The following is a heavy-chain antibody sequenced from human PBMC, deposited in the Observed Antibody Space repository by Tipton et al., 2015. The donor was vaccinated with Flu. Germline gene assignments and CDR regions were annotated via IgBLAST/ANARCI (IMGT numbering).Heavy chain of an antibody. V-gene: IGHV4-4*07. J-gene: IGHJ4*02. CDR1: GGSISTSY. D-gene: IGHD3-10*01. CDR2: ISTSGST. CDR3: ARGSGSGTYLIFDF. Sequence: TLSLTCTVSGGSISTSYWSWIRQPAGKGLEWIGRISTSGSTNYNASLESRVTLSRDTSKNHISLRLTSATAADTALYYCARGSGSGTYLIFDFWGQGTLATVSS.